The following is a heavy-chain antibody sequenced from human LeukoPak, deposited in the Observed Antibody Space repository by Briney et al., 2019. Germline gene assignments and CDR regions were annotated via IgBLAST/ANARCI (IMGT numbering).Heavy chain of an antibody. CDR1: GYTFTGYY. V-gene: IGHV1-2*02. CDR2: IKPNSGGT. CDR3: ARELYDTLTGYYNGLDY. D-gene: IGHD3-9*01. J-gene: IGHJ4*02. Sequence: GASVKVSCKASGYTFTGYYMHWVPQAPLQGLEWMGWIKPNSGGTNYAQKFQGRVTMTRDTSISTAYMELSRLRSDDTAVYYCARELYDTLTGYYNGLDYWGQGTLVTVSS.